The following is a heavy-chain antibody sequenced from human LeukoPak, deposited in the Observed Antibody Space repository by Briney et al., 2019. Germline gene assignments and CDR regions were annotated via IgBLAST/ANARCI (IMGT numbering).Heavy chain of an antibody. Sequence: PGGSLRLSCAASGFTFSRYAMHWVRQAPGKGLEYVSVISSNGGSTYYANSVKGRFTISRDNSKNTLYLQMGSLRADDMAVYYCARDGELGWSDCGSTSCPRIYGMDVWGQGTTVTVSS. J-gene: IGHJ6*02. CDR2: ISSNGGST. D-gene: IGHD2-2*01. V-gene: IGHV3-64*01. CDR1: GFTFSRYA. CDR3: ARDGELGWSDCGSTSCPRIYGMDV.